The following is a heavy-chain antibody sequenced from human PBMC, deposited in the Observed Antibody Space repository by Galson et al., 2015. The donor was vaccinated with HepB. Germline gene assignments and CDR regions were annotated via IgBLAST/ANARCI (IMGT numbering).Heavy chain of an antibody. V-gene: IGHV3-30*04. CDR2: ISYDEKNK. Sequence: SLRLSCAASGFTFDSYAMHWVRQAPGKGLEWVAVISYDEKNKYYADSVKGRFTISRDNSKDTLYLEVNSPRAEDTGVYYCARETGRDFDYWGQGTLVTVSS. D-gene: IGHD1-1*01. CDR1: GFTFDSYA. J-gene: IGHJ4*02. CDR3: ARETGRDFDY.